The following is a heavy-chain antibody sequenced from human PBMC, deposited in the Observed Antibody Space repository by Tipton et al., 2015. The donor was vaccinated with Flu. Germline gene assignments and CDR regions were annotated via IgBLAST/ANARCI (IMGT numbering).Heavy chain of an antibody. CDR2: INWRGNSV. D-gene: IGHD2-21*01. V-gene: IGHV3-9*01. Sequence: SLRLSCAASGFTFDDFALHWVRQAPGKGLEWVSSINWRGNSVDYADSVKGRFALSNDNAKRSLHLQMNSLRVEDTALYYCTKDVTPGGADVWGPGTTVTVSS. J-gene: IGHJ6*02. CDR1: GFTFDDFA. CDR3: TKDVTPGGADV.